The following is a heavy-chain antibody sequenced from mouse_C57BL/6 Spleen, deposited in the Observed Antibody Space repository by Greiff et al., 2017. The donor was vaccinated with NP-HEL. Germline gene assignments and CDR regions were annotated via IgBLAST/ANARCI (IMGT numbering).Heavy chain of an antibody. CDR2: IWSGGST. CDR3: AKNVVYCTNFYAMDY. J-gene: IGHJ4*01. CDR1: GFSLTSSG. V-gene: IGHV2-5*01. Sequence: QVQLKESGPGLVQPSQSLSITCTVSGFSLTSSGVHWVRQSPGQGLEWLGVIWSGGSTDYNAAFMSRLSITKDNSKSQVFFKMNSLQADDTAIYYCAKNVVYCTNFYAMDYWGQGTSVTVSS. D-gene: IGHD2-5*01.